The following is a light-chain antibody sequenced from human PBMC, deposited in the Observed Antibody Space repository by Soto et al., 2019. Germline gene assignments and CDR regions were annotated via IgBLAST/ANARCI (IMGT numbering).Light chain of an antibody. J-gene: IGLJ1*01. CDR1: SSDVGGYKY. Sequence: QSALTQPASVSGSPGQSITLSCTGTSSDVGGYKYVSWYQQHPGKVPKLMIYEVSNRPSGVSNRFSGSKSGNTASLTISGLQSEDEADYYCSSYTSSSTRVFGTGTKLTVL. V-gene: IGLV2-14*01. CDR2: EVS. CDR3: SSYTSSSTRV.